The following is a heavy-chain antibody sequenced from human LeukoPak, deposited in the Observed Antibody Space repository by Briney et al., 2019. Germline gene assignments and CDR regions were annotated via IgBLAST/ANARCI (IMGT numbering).Heavy chain of an antibody. D-gene: IGHD3-16*01. Sequence: PGGSLRLSCAASEFTFSIYWMSWVRQAPGKGLEWVANINQGGSEKYYVDSVKGRFTISRDNAKNSLYLQMNNLRADDTAVYYCARENSGGSASDYWGQGTLVTVSS. CDR3: ARENSGGSASDY. CDR1: EFTFSIYW. J-gene: IGHJ4*02. V-gene: IGHV3-7*01. CDR2: INQGGSEK.